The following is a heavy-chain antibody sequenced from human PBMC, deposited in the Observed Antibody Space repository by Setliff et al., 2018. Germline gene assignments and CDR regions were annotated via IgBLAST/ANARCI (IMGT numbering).Heavy chain of an antibody. D-gene: IGHD5-18*01. CDR3: ATFRGYTYGYDY. V-gene: IGHV1-18*01. J-gene: IGHJ4*02. Sequence: ASVKVSCKASGFTFKTYSFSWIRQAPGQGLEWVGWISGYNGNTIYAQNFQSRVTMTTDASTNTAYMELRSLGSDDTAVYYCATFRGYTYGYDYWGQGTLVTVSS. CDR1: GFTFKTYS. CDR2: ISGYNGNT.